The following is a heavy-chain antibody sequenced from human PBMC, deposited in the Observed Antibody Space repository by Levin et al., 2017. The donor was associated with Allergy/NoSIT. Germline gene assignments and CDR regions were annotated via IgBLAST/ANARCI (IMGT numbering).Heavy chain of an antibody. CDR2: LRSIRHGGTS. CDR1: GFTFGDYA. CDR3: TRAIAARHWFDP. Sequence: GGSLRLSCSASGFTFGDYAMSWFRQAPGKGLEWVAFLRSIRHGGTSEYAASVKGRFIISRDDSKSIAYLQMNSLKIEDTAVYYCTRAIAARHWFDPWGQGTQVTVSS. D-gene: IGHD6-6*01. J-gene: IGHJ5*02. V-gene: IGHV3-49*03.